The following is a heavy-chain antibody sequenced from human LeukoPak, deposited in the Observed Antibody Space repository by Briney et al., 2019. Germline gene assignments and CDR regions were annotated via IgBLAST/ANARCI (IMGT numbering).Heavy chain of an antibody. D-gene: IGHD6-19*01. J-gene: IGHJ4*02. Sequence: SETLSLTCTVSGGSISSYYWSWIRQPAGKGLEWIGRIYTSGSTNYNPSLKSRVTMSVDTSKNQFSLKLSSVTAADTAVYYCAREYTLYRSGWFLDYWGQGTVVAVSS. CDR1: GGSISSYY. V-gene: IGHV4-4*07. CDR3: AREYTLYRSGWFLDY. CDR2: IYTSGST.